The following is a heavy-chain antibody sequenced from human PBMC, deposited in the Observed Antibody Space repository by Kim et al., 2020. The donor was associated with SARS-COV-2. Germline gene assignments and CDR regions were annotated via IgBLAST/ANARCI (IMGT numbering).Heavy chain of an antibody. J-gene: IGHJ3*02. D-gene: IGHD1-26*01. V-gene: IGHV3-15*01. CDR3: TAPWELRAFDI. CDR1: GFTFSNAW. Sequence: GGSLRLSCAASGFTFSNAWMSWVRQAPGKGLEWVGRIKSKTDGGTTDYAAPVKGRFTISRDDSKNTLYLQMNSLKTEDTAVYYCTAPWELRAFDIWGQGTMVTVSS. CDR2: IKSKTDGGTT.